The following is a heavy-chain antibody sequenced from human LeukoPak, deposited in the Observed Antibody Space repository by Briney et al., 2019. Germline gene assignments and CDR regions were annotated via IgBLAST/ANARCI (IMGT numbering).Heavy chain of an antibody. V-gene: IGHV4-59*01. CDR1: DDSITMYY. CDR3: ARGRVSSSTWYSTYYYFFYMDF. Sequence: SETLSLTCTVSDDSITMYYWTWIRQPPGKGLEWIGYVDHTGSTKFNPSLNGRVSISRDTSKNFFSLRLRSVTAADTAVYFCARGRVSSSTWYSTYYYFFYMDFWGKGTTVTVSS. J-gene: IGHJ6*03. D-gene: IGHD4-11*01. CDR2: VDHTGST.